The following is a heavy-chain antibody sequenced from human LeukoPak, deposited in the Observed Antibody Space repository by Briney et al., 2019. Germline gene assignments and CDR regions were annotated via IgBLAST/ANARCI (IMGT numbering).Heavy chain of an antibody. D-gene: IGHD5-24*01. Sequence: ASVKVSCKASGYTFTSYDINWVRQATGQGLEWMGWMNPNSGNTGYAQKFQGRVNITRNTSISTAYMELSSLRSEDTAVYYCARVKPWDGYNPYYFDYWGQGTLVTVSS. J-gene: IGHJ4*02. CDR2: MNPNSGNT. V-gene: IGHV1-8*03. CDR1: GYTFTSYD. CDR3: ARVKPWDGYNPYYFDY.